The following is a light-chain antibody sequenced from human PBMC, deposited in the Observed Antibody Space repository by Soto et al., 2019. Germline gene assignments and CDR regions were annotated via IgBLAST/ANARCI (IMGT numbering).Light chain of an antibody. CDR3: SSYAGSNNYV. CDR2: EVS. Sequence: ALPQPPSASGSPGQSVTISCTGTSSDVGGYNYVSWYQQHPGKAPKLMIYEVSKRPSGVPDRFSGSKSGNTASLTVSGLQAEDEADYYCSSYAGSNNYVFGTGTKVTVL. V-gene: IGLV2-8*01. J-gene: IGLJ1*01. CDR1: SSDVGGYNY.